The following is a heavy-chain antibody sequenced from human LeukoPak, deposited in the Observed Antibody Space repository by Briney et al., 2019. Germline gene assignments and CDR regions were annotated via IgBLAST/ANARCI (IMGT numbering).Heavy chain of an antibody. V-gene: IGHV4-59*01. CDR2: IYYSGST. J-gene: IGHJ4*02. Sequence: SETLSLTCGAYGGSFSGYYWTWIRQPPGKGLEWIGYIYYSGSTNYNPSLKSRVTISVDTSKNQFSLKLTSVTAADTAVYYCARGVNSGYFDYCGQGTLVTVSS. D-gene: IGHD1-26*01. CDR1: GGSFSGYY. CDR3: ARGVNSGYFDY.